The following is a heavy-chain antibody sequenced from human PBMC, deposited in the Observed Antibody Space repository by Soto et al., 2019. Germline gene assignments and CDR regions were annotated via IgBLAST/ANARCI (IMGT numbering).Heavy chain of an antibody. CDR3: ARDKGSTTYAEYFQH. V-gene: IGHV3-33*01. J-gene: IGHJ1*01. Sequence: GGSLRLSCAASGFTFSSYGMHWVRQAPGKGLEWVAVIWYDGSNKYYADSVKGRFTISRDNSKNTLYLQMNSLRAEDTAVYYCARDKGSTTYAEYFQHWGQGTLVTVSS. CDR1: GFTFSSYG. D-gene: IGHD2-2*01. CDR2: IWYDGSNK.